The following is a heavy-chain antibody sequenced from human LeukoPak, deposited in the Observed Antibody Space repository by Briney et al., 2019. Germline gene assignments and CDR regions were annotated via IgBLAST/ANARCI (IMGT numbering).Heavy chain of an antibody. D-gene: IGHD3-10*01. CDR2: ISYDGSNK. CDR3: AKDTGSGVIIEDYFDY. V-gene: IGHV3-30*18. J-gene: IGHJ4*02. Sequence: SGGSLRLSCAASGFTFSSYGMHWVRQAPGKGLEWVAVISYDGSNKYYADSVKGRFTISRDNSKNTLYLQMNSLRAEDTAVYYCAKDTGSGVIIEDYFDYWGQGTLVTVSS. CDR1: GFTFSSYG.